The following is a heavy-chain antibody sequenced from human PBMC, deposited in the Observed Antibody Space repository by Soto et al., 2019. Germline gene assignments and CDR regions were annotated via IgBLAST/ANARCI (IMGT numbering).Heavy chain of an antibody. V-gene: IGHV4-59*08. Sequence: QVQLQESGPGLVKPSETLSLTCTVSGGSISSYYWSWIRQPPGKGLEWIGYIYYSGSTNYNPSLKSRVTISVDTSKNQFSLKLSSVTAADTAVYYCARLHLGELSLTFDYWGQGTLVTVSS. CDR2: IYYSGST. D-gene: IGHD3-16*02. J-gene: IGHJ4*02. CDR3: ARLHLGELSLTFDY. CDR1: GGSISSYY.